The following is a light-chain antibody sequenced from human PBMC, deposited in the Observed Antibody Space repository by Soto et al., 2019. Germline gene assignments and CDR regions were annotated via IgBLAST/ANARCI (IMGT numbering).Light chain of an antibody. CDR2: AAS. CDR1: QSISSY. CDR3: QQSYNIPRAT. Sequence: DIQMTHSPSSLSASVGDRVTISCXASQSISSYLNWYQQKPGKAPKVLIYAASSLQSGVPPRFSGSGSGTDFTLTISSLQPEDFATYFCQQSYNIPRATFGQGTKVAIK. J-gene: IGKJ1*01. V-gene: IGKV1-39*01.